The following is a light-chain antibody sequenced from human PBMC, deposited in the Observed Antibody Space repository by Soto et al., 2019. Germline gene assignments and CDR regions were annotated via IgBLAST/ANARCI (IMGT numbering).Light chain of an antibody. CDR3: CSFAGSNTFV. J-gene: IGLJ1*01. Sequence: LAQPASVSGSPGQSITLSCTGTSSDVGSYNLVSWYQQHPGKAPKLMIYEGNKRPSGVSNRFSGSKSGNTASLTISGLQAEDEADYYCCSFAGSNTFVFGTGTKVTVL. CDR1: SSDVGSYNL. V-gene: IGLV2-23*03. CDR2: EGN.